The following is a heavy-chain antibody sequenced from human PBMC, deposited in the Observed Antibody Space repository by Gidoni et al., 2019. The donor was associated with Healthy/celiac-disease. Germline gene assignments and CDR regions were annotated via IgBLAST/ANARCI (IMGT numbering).Heavy chain of an antibody. D-gene: IGHD3-3*01. CDR1: RFTFSIYG. Sequence: QVQLVVSGGGVVQPGRSLRLSCAASRFTFSIYGLHCVRQAPGKGLEWVAVRSYNGSNKYYADSVKGRFTISRDNSKNTLYLQMNSLRAEDTAVYYCAKDSEGLLEWLLYRLFDYWGQGTLVTVSS. V-gene: IGHV3-30*18. CDR2: RSYNGSNK. J-gene: IGHJ4*02. CDR3: AKDSEGLLEWLLYRLFDY.